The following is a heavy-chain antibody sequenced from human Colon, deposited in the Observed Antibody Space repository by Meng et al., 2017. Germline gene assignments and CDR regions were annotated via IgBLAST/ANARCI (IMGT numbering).Heavy chain of an antibody. CDR3: VREFTGGYFDY. CDR1: GYTFTSYD. CDR2: SNPTGGRT. Sequence: QVQMVQSGAEVKKPGASVKVSCKASGYTFTSYDINWVRQAPGQRLEWMGLSNPTGGRTNYAQKFRGRVTMTRDTSTNTVHMELSSLASEDTALYYCVREFTGGYFDYWGQGTLVTVSS. V-gene: IGHV1-46*01. D-gene: IGHD3-16*01. J-gene: IGHJ4*02.